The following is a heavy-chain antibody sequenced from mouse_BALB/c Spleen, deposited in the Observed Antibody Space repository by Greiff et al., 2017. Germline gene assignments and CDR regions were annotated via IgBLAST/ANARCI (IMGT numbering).Heavy chain of an antibody. J-gene: IGHJ3*01. CDR1: GFTFSSFG. CDR3: ARDYRYPAWFAY. D-gene: IGHD2-14*01. Sequence: EVQLVESGGGLVQPGGSRKLSCAASGFTFSSFGMHWVRQAPEKGLEWVAYISSGSSTIYYADTVKGRFTISRDNPKNTLFLQMTSLRSEDTAMYYCARDYRYPAWFAYWGQGTLVTVSA. CDR2: ISSGSSTI. V-gene: IGHV5-17*02.